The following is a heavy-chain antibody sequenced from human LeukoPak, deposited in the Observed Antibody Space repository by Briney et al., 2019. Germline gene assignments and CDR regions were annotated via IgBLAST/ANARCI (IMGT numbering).Heavy chain of an antibody. J-gene: IGHJ6*03. CDR1: GGSFSGYY. CDR2: INHSGST. D-gene: IGHD1-26*01. Sequence: SETLSLTCAVHGGSFSGYYWSWIRQPPGKGLEWIGEINHSGSTNYNPSLKSRVTISVDTSKNQFSLKLSSVTAADTAVYYCARGFPKLYYYYMDVWGKGTTVTVSS. CDR3: ARGFPKLYYYYMDV. V-gene: IGHV4-34*01.